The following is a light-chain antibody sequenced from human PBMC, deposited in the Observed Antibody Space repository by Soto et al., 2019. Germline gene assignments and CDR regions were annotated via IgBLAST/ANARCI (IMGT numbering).Light chain of an antibody. CDR2: GAS. CDR1: QSVSSSY. Sequence: EIVLTQSPGTLSLSPGERATLAGGASQSVSSSYLAWYQQKPGQAPRLLMYGASTRADGIPARFTGSGSGTEFTLTISSLQSEDFALYYCQQYHIWPPWTSGQGTKVDIK. V-gene: IGKV3-15*01. J-gene: IGKJ1*01. CDR3: QQYHIWPPWT.